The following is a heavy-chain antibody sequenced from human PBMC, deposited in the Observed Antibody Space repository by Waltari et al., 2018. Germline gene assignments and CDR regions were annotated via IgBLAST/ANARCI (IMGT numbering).Heavy chain of an antibody. D-gene: IGHD5-12*01. V-gene: IGHV3-30-3*01. CDR2: ISYDGSNK. Sequence: QVQVVESGGGVVQPGRSLRLSCAASGFTFNTYAMHWVRQAPGEGLEWGAVISYDGSNKFYADAVKGRFTISRDNSKNTLYLQMTSLRGEDTAVYYCARDSGDDWAIAGDFDYWGQGTLVTVSS. J-gene: IGHJ4*02. CDR3: ARDSGDDWAIAGDFDY. CDR1: GFTFNTYA.